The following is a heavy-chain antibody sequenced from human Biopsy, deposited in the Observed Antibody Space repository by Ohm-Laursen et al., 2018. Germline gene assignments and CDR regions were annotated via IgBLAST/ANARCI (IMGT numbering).Heavy chain of an antibody. Sequence: SSVKVSCKASGGNLRSYGISWVRQAPGQGLEWMGGIMPAFGVVNYGQNFEGRVTIDADDSTTTVDLSSLTSEDTAVYYCARGEADRVNDNYRYRLDHWGQGTTVVVSS. V-gene: IGHV1-69*01. CDR3: ARGEADRVNDNYRYRLDH. CDR1: GGNLRSYG. D-gene: IGHD1-26*01. J-gene: IGHJ6*02. CDR2: IMPAFGVV.